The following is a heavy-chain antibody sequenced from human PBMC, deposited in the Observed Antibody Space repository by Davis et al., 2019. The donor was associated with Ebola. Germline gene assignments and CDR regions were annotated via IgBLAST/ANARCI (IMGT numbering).Heavy chain of an antibody. D-gene: IGHD3-16*02. CDR3: ARGRDYIWGSYRYVY. CDR2: INHSGST. Sequence: SETLSLTCAVYGGSFSGYYWSWIRQPPGKGLEWIGEINHSGSTNYNPSLKSRVTISVETSKNQFSLKLSSVTAADTAVYYCARGRDYIWGSYRYVYWGQGTLVTVSS. CDR1: GGSFSGYY. V-gene: IGHV4-34*01. J-gene: IGHJ4*02.